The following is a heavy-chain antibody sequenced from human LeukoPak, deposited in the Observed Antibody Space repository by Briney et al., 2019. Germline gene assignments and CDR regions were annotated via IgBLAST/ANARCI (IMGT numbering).Heavy chain of an antibody. J-gene: IGHJ3*02. D-gene: IGHD1-26*01. CDR3: ARASIVGARRAFDI. V-gene: IGHV4-39*01. Sequence: SETPSLTCTVSGGSTNSSYYYWGWIRQPPGKGLVWIGYIFYSGTTFYNPSLKSRVTISIDTSKNQFSLQLSSVTAADTSIFYCARASIVGARRAFDIWGQGTLLTVSS. CDR1: GGSTNSSYYY. CDR2: IFYSGTT.